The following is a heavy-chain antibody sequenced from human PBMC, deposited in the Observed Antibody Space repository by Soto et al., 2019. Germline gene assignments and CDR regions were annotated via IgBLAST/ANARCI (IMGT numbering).Heavy chain of an antibody. D-gene: IGHD1-1*01. J-gene: IGHJ5*02. CDR1: GFSLRDSGMR. Sequence: SGPTLVNPTQTLTLTCTFSGFSLRDSGMRVGWIRQPPGKALEWLARIDWDDDKFYSASLRTRLTISKDTSKNQVVLTMTNMDPVDTATYYCAKTGTDGSWFDPWGQGTLVTVSS. V-gene: IGHV2-70*04. CDR3: AKTGTDGSWFDP. CDR2: IDWDDDK.